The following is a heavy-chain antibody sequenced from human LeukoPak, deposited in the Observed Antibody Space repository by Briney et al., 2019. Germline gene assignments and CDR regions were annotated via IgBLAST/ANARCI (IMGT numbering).Heavy chain of an antibody. CDR1: GFTFDDYA. Sequence: PGGSLRLSCAASGFTFDDYAMHWVRQAPGKGLEWVSGISWNSGSIGYADSVKGRFTISRDNAKNSLYLQMNSLRAEDTAVYYCAKDDPFTIFGVVAAEYFQHWSQGTLVTVSS. CDR2: ISWNSGSI. J-gene: IGHJ1*01. V-gene: IGHV3-9*01. D-gene: IGHD3-3*01. CDR3: AKDDPFTIFGVVAAEYFQH.